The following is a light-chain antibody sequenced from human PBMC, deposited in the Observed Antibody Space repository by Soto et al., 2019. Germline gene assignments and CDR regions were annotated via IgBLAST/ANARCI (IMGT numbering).Light chain of an antibody. CDR2: VAS. Sequence: IQMTQSPSSLSASIGDRVTITCRASQTISNHLAWYQQKPGKPPQLLISVASRLQNGVPSRFSGSGSGTDFTLTISSLQPEDFGTYYWQQTFSTLTFGPGTKVDI. CDR3: QQTFSTLT. CDR1: QTISNH. J-gene: IGKJ3*01. V-gene: IGKV1-39*01.